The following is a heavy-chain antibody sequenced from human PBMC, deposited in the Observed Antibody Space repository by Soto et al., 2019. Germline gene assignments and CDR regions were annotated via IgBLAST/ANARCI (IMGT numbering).Heavy chain of an antibody. CDR1: GGSISSYY. V-gene: IGHV4-59*01. CDR2: IYYSGST. CDR3: ASQRVGGTYSFDY. Sequence: ASETLSLTCTVSGGSISSYYWSWIRQAPGKGLEWIGYIYYSGSTNFNPSLKSRVTISLDTSKNQFSLKLSSVTAADTAVHYCASQRVGGTYSFDYWGQGTLVTVSS. J-gene: IGHJ4*02. D-gene: IGHD1-26*01.